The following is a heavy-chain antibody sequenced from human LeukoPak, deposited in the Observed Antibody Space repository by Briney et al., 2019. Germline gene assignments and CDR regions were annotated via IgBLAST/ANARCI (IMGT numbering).Heavy chain of an antibody. CDR3: ARVFVVRGVIPLSYYYYMDV. CDR1: GGSISSYY. V-gene: IGHV4-4*07. Sequence: SETLSLTCTVSGGSISSYYWSWIRQPAGKGLEWIGRIYTSGSTNYIPSLKSRVTMSVDTSKNQFSLKLSSVTAADTAVYYCARVFVVRGVIPLSYYYYMDVWGKGTTVTVSS. J-gene: IGHJ6*03. D-gene: IGHD3-10*01. CDR2: IYTSGST.